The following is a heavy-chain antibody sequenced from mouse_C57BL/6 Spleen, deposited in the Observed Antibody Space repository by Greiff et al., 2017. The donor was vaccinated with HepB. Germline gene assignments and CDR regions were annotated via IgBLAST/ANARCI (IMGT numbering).Heavy chain of an antibody. CDR3: ARFWDSNSDFDY. J-gene: IGHJ2*01. V-gene: IGHV1-69*01. CDR1: GYTFTSYW. Sequence: QVHVKQPGAELVMPGASVKLSCKASGYTFTSYWMHWVKQRPGQGLEWIGEIDPSDSYTNYNQKFKGKSTLTVDKSSSTAYMQLSSLTSEDSAVYYCARFWDSNSDFDYWGQGTTLTVSS. D-gene: IGHD2-5*01. CDR2: IDPSDSYT.